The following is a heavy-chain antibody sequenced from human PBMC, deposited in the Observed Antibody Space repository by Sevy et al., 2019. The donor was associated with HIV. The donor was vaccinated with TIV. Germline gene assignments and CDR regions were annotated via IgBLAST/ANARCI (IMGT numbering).Heavy chain of an antibody. V-gene: IGHV3-7*01. Sequence: GGSLRLSCKASGFTFSDFWMQWVRQAPGKGLELVANIRQDGNEIYYGDSVKGRFTISRDNAKNALYLQMDGLRAEDTAVYYCARRYFDLWGQGTLVTVSS. CDR1: GFTFSDFW. CDR3: ARRYFDL. J-gene: IGHJ4*02. CDR2: IRQDGNEI.